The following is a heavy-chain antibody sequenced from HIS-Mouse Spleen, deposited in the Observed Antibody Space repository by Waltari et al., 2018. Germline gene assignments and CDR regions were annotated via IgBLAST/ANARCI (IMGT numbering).Heavy chain of an antibody. CDR1: GYSFSSGFY. J-gene: IGHJ3*02. CDR2: IYHSGST. D-gene: IGHD3-10*01. V-gene: IGHV4-38-2*02. CDR3: ARGVATYYYGSGSYRDAFDI. Sequence: QVQLQESGPGLVKPSETLSLTCTVSGYSFSSGFYWGWIRQPPGKGLEWIGSIYHSGSTYYNPSLKSRVTISVDTSKNQFSLKLSSVTAADTAVYYCARGVATYYYGSGSYRDAFDIWGQGTMVTVSS.